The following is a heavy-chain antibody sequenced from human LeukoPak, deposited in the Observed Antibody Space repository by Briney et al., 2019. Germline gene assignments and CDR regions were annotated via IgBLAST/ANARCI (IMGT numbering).Heavy chain of an antibody. CDR1: GFTFSSYS. V-gene: IGHV3-48*01. CDR2: ISSSSSTI. CDR3: ARDQGICAFDI. D-gene: IGHD2/OR15-2a*01. J-gene: IGHJ3*02. Sequence: PGGSLRLSCAASGFTFSSYSMNWVRQAPGKGLEWVSYISSSSSTIYYADSVKGRFTISRDNAKNSLYLQMNSLRAEDTAVYYCARDQGICAFDIWGQGTVVTVSS.